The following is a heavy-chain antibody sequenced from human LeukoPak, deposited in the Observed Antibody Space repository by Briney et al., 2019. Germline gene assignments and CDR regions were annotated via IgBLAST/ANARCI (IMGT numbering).Heavy chain of an antibody. CDR2: ISDSSTYI. V-gene: IGHV3-21*01. J-gene: IGHJ4*02. CDR3: ARDPQYFFDSSGFDY. D-gene: IGHD3-22*01. CDR1: GFTFSTFS. Sequence: SGGSLRLSCAAYGFTFSTFSLHWVHQAPGKGLEWVSSISDSSTYIYYADSVKGRFTISRDDANSSPYLQMNSLRVEDTAVYFCARDPQYFFDSSGFDYWGQGSLVAVSS.